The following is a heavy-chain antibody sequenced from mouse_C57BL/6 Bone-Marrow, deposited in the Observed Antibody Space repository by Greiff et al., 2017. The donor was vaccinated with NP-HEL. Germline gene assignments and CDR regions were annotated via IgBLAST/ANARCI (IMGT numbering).Heavy chain of an antibody. CDR2: IDPENGDT. Sequence: VHVKQSGAELVRPGASVKLSCTASGFNIKDDYMHWVKQRPEQGLEWIGWIDPENGDTEYASKFQGKATITADTSCNTAYLQLSSLTSEDTAVYYCTSYDEGDYWGQGTTLTVSS. CDR1: GFNIKDDY. CDR3: TSYDEGDY. J-gene: IGHJ2*01. V-gene: IGHV14-4*01. D-gene: IGHD2-12*01.